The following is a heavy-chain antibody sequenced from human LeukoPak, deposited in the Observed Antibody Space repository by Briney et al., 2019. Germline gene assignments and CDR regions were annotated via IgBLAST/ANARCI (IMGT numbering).Heavy chain of an antibody. D-gene: IGHD3-22*01. CDR1: GFTFDDYA. J-gene: IGHJ3*02. CDR3: AKAVYYGSRGAGGYDAFDI. CDR2: ISWNSGSI. V-gene: IGHV3-9*03. Sequence: PGGSLRLSCAASGFTFDDYAMHWVRQAPGKGLEWVSGISWNSGSIGYADSVKGRFTISRDNAKNSLYLQMNSLRAEDMALYYCAKAVYYGSRGAGGYDAFDIWGQGTMVTVSS.